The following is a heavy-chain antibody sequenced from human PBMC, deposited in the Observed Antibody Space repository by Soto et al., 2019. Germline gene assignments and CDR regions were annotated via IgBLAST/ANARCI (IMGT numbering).Heavy chain of an antibody. CDR3: AKFNSSSSRYYYYYGMDV. V-gene: IGHV3-23*01. Sequence: GGSLTLSCAASGFTFGSYAMRWVRQAPGEGLEWVSAISGSGRSSDYADSVKGRFTISRDNSKNTLYLQMNSLRAEDTAVYYCAKFNSSSSRYYYYYGMDVWGQGTTVTVSS. J-gene: IGHJ6*02. CDR2: ISGSGRSS. CDR1: GFTFGSYA. D-gene: IGHD6-6*01.